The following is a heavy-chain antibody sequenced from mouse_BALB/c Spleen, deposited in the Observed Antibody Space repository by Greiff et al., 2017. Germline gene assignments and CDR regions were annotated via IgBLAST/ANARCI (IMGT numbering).Heavy chain of an antibody. D-gene: IGHD5-1-1*01. CDR1: GYSFTGYY. V-gene: IGHV1-26*01. Sequence: VQLQQSGPELVKPGASVKISCKASGYSFTGYYMHWVKQSHVKSLEWIGRINPYNGATSYNQNFKDKASLTVDKSSSTAYMELHSLTSEDSAVYYCARQDTLGAYAMDYWGQGTSVTVSS. J-gene: IGHJ4*01. CDR3: ARQDTLGAYAMDY. CDR2: INPYNGAT.